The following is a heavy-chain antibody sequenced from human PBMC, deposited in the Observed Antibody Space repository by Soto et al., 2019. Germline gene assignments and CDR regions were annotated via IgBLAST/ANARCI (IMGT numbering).Heavy chain of an antibody. CDR1: GFTFSGAW. CDR2: IKSKTDGGKT. Sequence: PGGSLRLSCAASGFTFSGAWMNWVRQAPGKGLEWVGRIKSKTDGGKTDYAAPVKGRFTISRDDSKNTLYLQMNSLKTEDTAVYYCTTDLPSIAVAGTGDYWGQGTLVTVSS. V-gene: IGHV3-15*07. J-gene: IGHJ4*02. CDR3: TTDLPSIAVAGTGDY. D-gene: IGHD6-19*01.